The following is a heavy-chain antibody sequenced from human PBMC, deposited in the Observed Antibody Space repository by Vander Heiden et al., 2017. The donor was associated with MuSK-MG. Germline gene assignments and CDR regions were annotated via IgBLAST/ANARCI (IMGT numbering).Heavy chain of an antibody. J-gene: IGHJ4*02. CDR1: GRSLSGGDYY. D-gene: IGHD3-3*01. V-gene: IGHV4-30-4*08. CDR3: AKAPADGDFSLFDY. Sequence: HVQLQDPGPGLVNPSQTLSVTCTVSGRSLSGGDYYWSWLRQPPGKGLEWIGYIYSSGRTSNNPFLKSRVTISVDTPKNQFSLKLSSVTAEDTAVYYFAKAPADGDFSLFDYWGQGTMVTVSS. CDR2: IYSSGRT.